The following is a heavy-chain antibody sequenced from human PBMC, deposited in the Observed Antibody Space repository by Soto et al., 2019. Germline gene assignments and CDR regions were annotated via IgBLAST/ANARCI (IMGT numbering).Heavy chain of an antibody. D-gene: IGHD3-16*01. CDR2: IRGSGDNI. CDR3: AGDLGLLKSLLDL. J-gene: IGHJ5*02. V-gene: IGHV3-48*03. Sequence: PAGSLRLSFLTSGVSFNSFNMNWIRRAPGRRLGRVASIRGSGDNIYDGDSGQGRFSISRVDSKRTVFLELSSQRVEDTAACYGAGDLGLLKSLLDLWGQETL. CDR1: GVSFNSFN.